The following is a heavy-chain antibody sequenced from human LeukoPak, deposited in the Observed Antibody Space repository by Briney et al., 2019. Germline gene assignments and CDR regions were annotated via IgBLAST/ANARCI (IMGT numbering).Heavy chain of an antibody. CDR2: INHSGST. D-gene: IGHD2-2*01. CDR1: GGSFSGYY. V-gene: IGHV4-34*01. Sequence: SETLSLTCAVYGGSFSGYYWSWIRQPPGKGLEWIGEINHSGSTNYNPSLKSRVTISVDTSKDQFSLKLSSVTAEDTAVYYCARSDSSSAHTAFDYWGQGTLVTVSS. CDR3: ARSDSSSAHTAFDY. J-gene: IGHJ4*02.